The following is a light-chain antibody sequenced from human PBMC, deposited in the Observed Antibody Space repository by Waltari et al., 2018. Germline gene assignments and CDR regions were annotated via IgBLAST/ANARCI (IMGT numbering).Light chain of an antibody. CDR3: QQYGTSVMYT. J-gene: IGKJ2*01. CDR1: QSLTKRY. V-gene: IGKV3-20*01. CDR2: GAS. Sequence: VLTQSPGTLSLSPGERATLPCRASQSLTKRYLAWYPQKPGQAPRLLIYGASSRAAGIPDRFSGSGSGTDYTLTISRLKPEDFAVYYCQQYGTSVMYTFGQGTKLEIK.